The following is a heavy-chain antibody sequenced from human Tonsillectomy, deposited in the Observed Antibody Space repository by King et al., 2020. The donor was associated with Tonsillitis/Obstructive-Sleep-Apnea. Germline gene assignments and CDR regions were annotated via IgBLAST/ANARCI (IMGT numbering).Heavy chain of an antibody. J-gene: IGHJ5*02. D-gene: IGHD3-3*01. V-gene: IGHV4-4*02. Sequence: QLQESGPGLVKPSGTLSLTCAVSGGSISSSDWWSWVRKPPGKGLAWIGEIYHSGSTNYNPSLRSRATISVDKSKNQFSLKLSSVTAADTAVYYCARGVRFLNLWGQGTLVTVSS. CDR3: ARGVRFLNL. CDR2: IYHSGST. CDR1: GGSISSSDW.